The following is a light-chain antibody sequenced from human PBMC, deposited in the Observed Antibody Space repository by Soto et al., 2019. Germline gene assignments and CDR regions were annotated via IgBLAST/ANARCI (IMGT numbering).Light chain of an antibody. Sequence: QSVLTQPASVSGSPGQSITISCTGSTSDIGGYNYVSWYQQHPGKAPKLLIYDVSYRPSGISDRFSGSKSGNTVSLTISGLQPEVEADYYCSSYGAGSTLFGGGTKLTFL. J-gene: IGLJ3*02. V-gene: IGLV2-14*03. CDR2: DVS. CDR1: TSDIGGYNY. CDR3: SSYGAGSTL.